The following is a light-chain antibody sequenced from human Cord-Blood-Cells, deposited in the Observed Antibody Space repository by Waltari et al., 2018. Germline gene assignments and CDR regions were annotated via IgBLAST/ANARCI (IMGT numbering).Light chain of an antibody. J-gene: IGLJ3*02. V-gene: IGLV1-44*01. CDR3: AAWDDSLNGV. CDR2: SNN. CDR1: SSNIGSNT. Sequence: QSVLTQSPSASGTPGQRVTISCSGSSSNIGSNTVNWYQQPPGTAPKLLIDSNNQRPSGVPDRFSGSKSGTSASLAISGLQSEDEADYYCAAWDDSLNGVFGGGTKLTVL.